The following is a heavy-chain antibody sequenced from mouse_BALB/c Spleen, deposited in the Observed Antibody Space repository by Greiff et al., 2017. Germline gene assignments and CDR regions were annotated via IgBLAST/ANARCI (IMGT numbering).Heavy chain of an antibody. J-gene: IGHJ4*01. CDR1: GFTFSSFG. CDR3: ARSLLWYYYAMDY. D-gene: IGHD2-1*01. CDR2: ISSGSSTI. V-gene: IGHV5-17*02. Sequence: EVQVVESGGGLVQPGGSRKLSCAASGFTFSSFGMHWVRQAPEKGLEWVAYISSGSSTIYYADTVKGRFTISRDNPKNTLFLQMTSLRSEDTAMYYCARSLLWYYYAMDYWGQGTSVTVSS.